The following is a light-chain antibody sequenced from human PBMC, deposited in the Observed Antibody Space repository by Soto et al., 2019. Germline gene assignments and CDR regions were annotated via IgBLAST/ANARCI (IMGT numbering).Light chain of an antibody. CDR2: KAS. Sequence: SSFRLCLLVGARGNMXCRASQTISSWLAWYQQKPGKAPKLLIYKASTLKSGGPSRFSGSGSATEFTRTISSLQPDDCATYYGQQYNRYSRTFGQGTKVDIK. CDR3: QQYNRYSRT. J-gene: IGKJ1*01. CDR1: QTISSW. V-gene: IGKV1-5*03.